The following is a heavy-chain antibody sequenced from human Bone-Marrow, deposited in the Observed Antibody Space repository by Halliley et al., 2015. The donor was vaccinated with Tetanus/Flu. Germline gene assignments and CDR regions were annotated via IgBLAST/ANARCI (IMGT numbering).Heavy chain of an antibody. CDR1: GFTFSDYA. D-gene: IGHD3-10*01. CDR2: IGISNT. Sequence: SGFTFSDYAMSWVRQAPGKGLEWVSAIGISNTYYADSVKGRFTISRDNSKNTLYLEMESLRAEDTALYYCAKDEVVGVLRGVISPYPFDYWGQGTLVTVSS. J-gene: IGHJ4*02. CDR3: AKDEVVGVLRGVISPYPFDY. V-gene: IGHV3-23*01.